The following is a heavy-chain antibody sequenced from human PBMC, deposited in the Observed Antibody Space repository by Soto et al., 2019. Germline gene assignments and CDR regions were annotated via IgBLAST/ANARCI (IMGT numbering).Heavy chain of an antibody. CDR3: ARARYQLLDPYFYRMDV. CDR1: GGSISSYY. V-gene: IGHV4-59*01. J-gene: IGHJ6*04. CDR2: IHYSGST. Sequence: QVQLQESGPGLVKPSETLSLTCTVSGGSISSYYWSWIRQSPGKGLEWIGYIHYSGSTKSNPSLKRRVTISVDTARNQDSLKLSSVTAADSAVYFCARARYQLLDPYFYRMDVWGKGPTVTVS. D-gene: IGHD2-2*01.